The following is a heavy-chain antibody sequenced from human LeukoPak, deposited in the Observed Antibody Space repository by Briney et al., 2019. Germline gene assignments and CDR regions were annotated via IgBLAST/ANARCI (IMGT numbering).Heavy chain of an antibody. V-gene: IGHV1-18*01. CDR1: GGTFSSYA. CDR2: ISAYNGNT. CDR3: AREEDYFGY. Sequence: ASVKVSCKASGGTFSSYAISWVRQAPGQGLEWMGWISAYNGNTNYAQKFQGRVTMTTGTSTSTAYMELRSLRSDDTAVYYCAREEDYFGYWGQGTLVTVSS. J-gene: IGHJ4*02.